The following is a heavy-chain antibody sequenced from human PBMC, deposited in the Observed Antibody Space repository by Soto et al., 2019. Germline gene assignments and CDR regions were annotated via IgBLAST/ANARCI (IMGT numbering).Heavy chain of an antibody. V-gene: IGHV4-4*02. CDR2: FWHTGRP. J-gene: IGHJ4*02. CDR3: VRDSRTGCSSINCYMH. D-gene: IGHD2-15*01. CDR1: GDSLSNNHW. Sequence: QLRESGPGLVQPSETLSLTCDVSGDSLSNNHWWSWVRQAPGKGLEWIGEFWHTGRPNYNPSLRSRVAISLDKSKNQFSLRLSSVTDADTAVYYCVRDSRTGCSSINCYMHWGQGTLVTVSS.